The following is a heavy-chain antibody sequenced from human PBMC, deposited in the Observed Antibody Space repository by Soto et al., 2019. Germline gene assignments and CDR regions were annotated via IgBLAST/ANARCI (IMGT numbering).Heavy chain of an antibody. V-gene: IGHV3-30*03. CDR1: GFIFTSYD. CDR3: ARSRDGYSFYFYYGMDG. Sequence: QVQLVESGGHVVQPGRSLRLSCAASGFIFTSYDMHWVRQAPCKGLEWMALILHDGSAEYYADSVKGRFTISRDNSKNTLYLQMNSLTAEDTAVYYCARSRDGYSFYFYYGMDGWGQGTTVTVSS. J-gene: IGHJ6*02. CDR2: ILHDGSAE. D-gene: IGHD4-4*01.